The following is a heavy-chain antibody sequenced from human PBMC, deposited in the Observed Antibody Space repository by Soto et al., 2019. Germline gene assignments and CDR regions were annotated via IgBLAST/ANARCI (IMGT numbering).Heavy chain of an antibody. Sequence: QVQRVESGGGLVKPGGYLRLYCVVSGFTVSEYYMTWVRQAPGKGLERLSYMVTRSAYTKYAGSVKGRFSISRDNAKNSLYLEMNSLRVEDTAVYYCARLRASGWYMGGYLDSWGQGTLVTVSS. CDR3: ARLRASGWYMGGYLDS. CDR2: MVTRSAYT. CDR1: GFTVSEYY. V-gene: IGHV3-11*06. J-gene: IGHJ4*02. D-gene: IGHD6-13*01.